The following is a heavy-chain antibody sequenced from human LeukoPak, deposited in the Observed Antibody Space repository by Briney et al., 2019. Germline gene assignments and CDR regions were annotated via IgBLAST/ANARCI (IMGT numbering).Heavy chain of an antibody. CDR1: GESFSGYY. J-gene: IGHJ5*02. Sequence: SETLSLTCAVYGESFSGYYWSWIRQPPGKGLEWIGEINHSGSTNYNPSLKSRVTISVDTSKNQFSLKLSSVTAADTAVYYCARDSPIGFDPWGQGTLVTVSS. CDR3: ARDSPIGFDP. V-gene: IGHV4-34*01. CDR2: INHSGST.